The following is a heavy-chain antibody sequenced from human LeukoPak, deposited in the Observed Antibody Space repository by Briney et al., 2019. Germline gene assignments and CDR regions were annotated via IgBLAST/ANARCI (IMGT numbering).Heavy chain of an antibody. V-gene: IGHV1-69*05. J-gene: IGHJ4*02. CDR2: IIPIFGTA. Sequence: SVKVSCKASGGTFSSYAISWVRQAPGQGLEWMGRIIPIFGTANYAQKFQGRVTITTDESTSTAYMELSSLRSEDTAVYYCALSWMRGGYYSPFDYWGQGTLVTVSS. CDR3: ALSWMRGGYYSPFDY. D-gene: IGHD3-22*01. CDR1: GGTFSSYA.